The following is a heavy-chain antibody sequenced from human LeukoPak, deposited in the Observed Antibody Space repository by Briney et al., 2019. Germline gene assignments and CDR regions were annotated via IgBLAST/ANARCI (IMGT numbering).Heavy chain of an antibody. CDR1: GGSISSSSYY. Sequence: PSETLSLTCIVSGGSISSSSYYWGWIRQPPGKGLEWIATIYYSGSTSYNPSLTSRVTISVDTSKNQFSLKLSSVTAADTAVYYCARQVTFGGVIAKNAFDIWGQGTMVTVSS. D-gene: IGHD3-16*02. J-gene: IGHJ3*02. V-gene: IGHV4-39*01. CDR2: IYYSGST. CDR3: ARQVTFGGVIAKNAFDI.